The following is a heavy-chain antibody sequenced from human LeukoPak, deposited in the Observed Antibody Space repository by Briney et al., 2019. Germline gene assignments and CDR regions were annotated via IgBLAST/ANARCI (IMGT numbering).Heavy chain of an antibody. V-gene: IGHV3-30*18. J-gene: IGHJ3*02. D-gene: IGHD5-18*01. Sequence: GGSLRLSCAASGFTFSSYGMHWVRQAPGKGLEWVAVISYDGSNKYYADSVKGRFTISRDNSKNTLYLQMNSLRAEDTAVYYCAKNRIQLWNDVFDIGAKGKMATVSS. CDR3: AKNRIQLWNDVFDI. CDR2: ISYDGSNK. CDR1: GFTFSSYG.